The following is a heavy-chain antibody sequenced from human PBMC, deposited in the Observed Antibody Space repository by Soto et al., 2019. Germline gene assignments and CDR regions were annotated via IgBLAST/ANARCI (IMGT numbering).Heavy chain of an antibody. CDR3: VRDRGSSWMYKWFDP. CDR1: VDSVSSADYY. J-gene: IGHJ5*02. V-gene: IGHV4-30-4*01. CDR2: IYYSGST. D-gene: IGHD2-2*01. Sequence: SETLSLTCTFSVDSVSSADYYCSWIRQPPWEGLEWIGHIYYSGSTYYTPSLRGRVTISVDTSKNQFSLNLNSVTAADTAVYYCVRDRGSSWMYKWFDPWGQGTQVTVSS.